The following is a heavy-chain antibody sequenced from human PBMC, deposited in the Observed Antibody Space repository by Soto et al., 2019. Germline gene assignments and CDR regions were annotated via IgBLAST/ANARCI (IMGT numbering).Heavy chain of an antibody. J-gene: IGHJ4*02. CDR1: GFTFSSYA. CDR2: ISGSGGST. V-gene: IGHV3-23*01. Sequence: GGSLRLSCAASGFTFSSYAMSWVRQAPGKGLEWVSAISGSGGSTYYADSVKGRFTISRDNSKNTLYLQMNSLGAEDTAVYYCAKDQGELNAYYYYFDYWGQGTLVTVSS. D-gene: IGHD3-22*01. CDR3: AKDQGELNAYYYYFDY.